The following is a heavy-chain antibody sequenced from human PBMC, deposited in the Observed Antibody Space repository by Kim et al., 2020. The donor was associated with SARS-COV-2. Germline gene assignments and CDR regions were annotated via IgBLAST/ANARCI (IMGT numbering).Heavy chain of an antibody. CDR2: ISVSGGSA. V-gene: IGHV3-23*01. Sequence: GGSLRLSCAASGFTFSSYSMSWVRQAPGKGLEWVSVISVSGGSAYYADSVKGRFTISRDSSENTLYLQMNSLRAEDTAVYYCARGRPVDYWGQGTLVTVSS. CDR3: ARGRPVDY. CDR1: GFTFSSYS. D-gene: IGHD6-25*01. J-gene: IGHJ4*02.